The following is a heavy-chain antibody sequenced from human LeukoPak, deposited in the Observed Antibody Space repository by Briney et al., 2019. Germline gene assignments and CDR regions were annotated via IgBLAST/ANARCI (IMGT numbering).Heavy chain of an antibody. CDR3: ARRAYGSGSYPFDP. CDR1: GGSISSSSYY. CDR2: IYYSGST. Sequence: SETLSLTCTVSGGSISSSSYYWGWIRQPPGKGLEWIGSIYYSGSTNYNPSLKSRVTISLDTSKNQFSLKLTSVTAADTAVYYCARRAYGSGSYPFDPWGQGTLVTVSS. J-gene: IGHJ5*02. D-gene: IGHD3-10*01. V-gene: IGHV4-39*07.